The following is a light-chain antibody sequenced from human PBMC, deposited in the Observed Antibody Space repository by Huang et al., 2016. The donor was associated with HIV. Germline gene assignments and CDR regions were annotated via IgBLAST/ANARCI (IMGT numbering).Light chain of an antibody. CDR2: DGS. Sequence: EVVLTQSPPTLSMFPGETATLSCSASQTIGTYVAWYQQRPGQGPRLLIYDGSNRAAGVPALVSGAGSWTTFTLSISGLESEDFGVYYCQQRRSWPLTFGGGTKVEV. CDR1: QTIGTY. V-gene: IGKV3-11*01. CDR3: QQRRSWPLT. J-gene: IGKJ4*01.